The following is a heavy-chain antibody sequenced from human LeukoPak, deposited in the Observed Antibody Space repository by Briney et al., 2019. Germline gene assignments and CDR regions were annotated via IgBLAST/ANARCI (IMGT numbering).Heavy chain of an antibody. Sequence: GGSLRLSCAASGFTFSSHVMHWVRRAPGKGLEWVAVISSDGSSKYYADSVKGRFTISRDNSKNTLYLQMESLRAEDTAVYYCAREGTTIVVALDYWGQGTLVTVSS. V-gene: IGHV3-30-3*01. CDR1: GFTFSSHV. D-gene: IGHD3-22*01. CDR3: AREGTTIVVALDY. CDR2: ISSDGSSK. J-gene: IGHJ4*02.